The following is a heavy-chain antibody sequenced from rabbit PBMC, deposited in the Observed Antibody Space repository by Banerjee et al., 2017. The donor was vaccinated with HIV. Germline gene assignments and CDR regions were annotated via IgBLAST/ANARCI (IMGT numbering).Heavy chain of an antibody. J-gene: IGHJ3*01. CDR2: IDADSSGST. D-gene: IGHD2-1*01. Sequence: QSLEESGGALVTPGASLTLACTASGFTLSSYYLCWVRQAPGKGLEWIACIDADSSGSTYYASWAKGRFTISKASSTTVILQVTSLTAADTATYFCARGAWSNDCMNLWGQGTLVTVS. CDR1: GFTLSSYY. V-gene: IGHV1S40*01. CDR3: ARGAWSNDCMNL.